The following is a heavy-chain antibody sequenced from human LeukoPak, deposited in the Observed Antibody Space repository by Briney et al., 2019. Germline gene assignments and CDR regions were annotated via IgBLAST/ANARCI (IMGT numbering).Heavy chain of an antibody. Sequence: PSETLSLTCTVSGGSISSYYWSWIRQPPGKGLEWIGYIYYSGSTNYNPSLKSRVTISVDTSKNQFSLKLSSVTAADTAVYYCARDVGSPRPYSGYGLRPLFFDYWGQGTLVTVSS. CDR2: IYYSGST. CDR1: GGSISSYY. D-gene: IGHD5-12*01. V-gene: IGHV4-59*01. CDR3: ARDVGSPRPYSGYGLRPLFFDY. J-gene: IGHJ4*02.